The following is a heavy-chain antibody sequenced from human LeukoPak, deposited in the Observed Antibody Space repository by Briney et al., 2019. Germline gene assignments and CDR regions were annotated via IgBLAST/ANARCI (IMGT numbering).Heavy chain of an antibody. CDR3: ARHRIYGRDFDY. CDR1: GGSFSGYY. CDR2: INHSGST. J-gene: IGHJ4*02. D-gene: IGHD3-10*01. Sequence: PSETLSLTCAVYGGSFSGYYWSWIRQPPGKGLEWIGEINHSGSTNYNPSLKSRVTISVDTSKNQFSLKLSSVTAADTAVYYCARHRIYGRDFDYWGQGTLVTVSS. V-gene: IGHV4-34*01.